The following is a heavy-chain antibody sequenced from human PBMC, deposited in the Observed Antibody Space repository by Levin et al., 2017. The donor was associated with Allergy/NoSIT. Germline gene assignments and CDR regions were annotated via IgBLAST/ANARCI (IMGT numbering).Heavy chain of an antibody. Sequence: SLKISCAASGFNFENYAMHWVRQGPGKGLEWVSGISWNGASIAYADSVKGRFTIARDNAKTSLYLQMNSLRAEDTAFYYCVRDWTAYMSSQDCDYWGQGTLVTVSS. D-gene: IGHD6-13*01. J-gene: IGHJ4*02. V-gene: IGHV3-9*01. CDR3: VRDWTAYMSSQDCDY. CDR2: ISWNGASI. CDR1: GFNFENYA.